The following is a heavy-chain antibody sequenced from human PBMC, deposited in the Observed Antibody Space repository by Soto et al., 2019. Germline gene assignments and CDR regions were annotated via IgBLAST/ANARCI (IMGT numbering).Heavy chain of an antibody. CDR3: SRFIMVGSWFDPNYYHGMDV. V-gene: IGHV1-18*01. CDR1: GYTFSNYG. J-gene: IGHJ6*02. Sequence: QVQLVQSGAEVKKPGASVTVSCKTSGYTFSNYGINWVRQAPGQGLEWMGWISGYNGNTNYAQTVQGRVTMTTDASTRTVYMELRSLKSNDTAIYYCSRFIMVGSWFDPNYYHGMDVWGQGTTVTVSS. CDR2: ISGYNGNT. D-gene: IGHD2-15*01.